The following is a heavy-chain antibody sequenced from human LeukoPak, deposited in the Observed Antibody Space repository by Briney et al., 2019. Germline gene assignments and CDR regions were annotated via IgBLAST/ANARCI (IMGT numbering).Heavy chain of an antibody. CDR3: AREPLDC. Sequence: GGSLRLSCAASGFTFSSYNMNWVRQAPGRGLEWVSYISTSSNTMYYADSVKGRFTISRDNAKNSLYLQMNSLRDEDTALYYCAREPLDCWGQGALVTVSS. V-gene: IGHV3-48*02. CDR1: GFTFSSYN. CDR2: ISTSSNTM. J-gene: IGHJ4*02.